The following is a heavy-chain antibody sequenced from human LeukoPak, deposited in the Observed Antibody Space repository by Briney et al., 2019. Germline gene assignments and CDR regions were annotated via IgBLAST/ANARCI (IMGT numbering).Heavy chain of an antibody. CDR2: ISSSGSTI. CDR1: GFTFSSYE. V-gene: IGHV3-48*03. CDR3: AREVVANGYDY. J-gene: IGHJ4*02. D-gene: IGHD5-12*01. Sequence: GGSLRLSCAASGFTFSSYEMNWVRQAPGKGLEWVSYISSSGSTIYYADSVKGRFTISRDNAKNSLYLQMNSLRAEDTAVYYCAREVVANGYDYWGQGTLVTVSS.